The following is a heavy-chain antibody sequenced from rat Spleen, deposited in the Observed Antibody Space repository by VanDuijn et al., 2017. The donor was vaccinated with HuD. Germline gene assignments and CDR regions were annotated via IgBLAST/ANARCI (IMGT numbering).Heavy chain of an antibody. J-gene: IGHJ2*01. CDR1: GFSLSNYG. Sequence: QVQLKESGPGLVQPSQTLSLTCTVSGFSLSNYGVIWVRQPPGKGLEWMGVIWGDGNSNFNSALKSRLSISRDTSKSQVYLKGSSLQTGETATYYGARAVIASISSDGNWGQGVMVTVSS. CDR3: ARAVIASISSDGN. D-gene: IGHD1-2*01. CDR2: IWGDGNS. V-gene: IGHV2-13*01.